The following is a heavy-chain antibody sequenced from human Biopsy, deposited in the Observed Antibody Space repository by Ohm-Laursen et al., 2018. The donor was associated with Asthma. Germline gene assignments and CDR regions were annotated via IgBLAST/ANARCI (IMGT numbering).Heavy chain of an antibody. CDR3: ARVASYGDLYFGIDV. Sequence: PSETLSLTCTVGGAYIGSRDHHWSWIRQSPGTGLEWIGFVFWSGTTHYNRSLERRLSISIDTTRNEFSMTLRSVTAADTALYFCARVASYGDLYFGIDVWGPGTTVSVS. J-gene: IGHJ6*02. CDR2: VFWSGTT. D-gene: IGHD4-17*01. V-gene: IGHV4-30-4*01. CDR1: GAYIGSRDHH.